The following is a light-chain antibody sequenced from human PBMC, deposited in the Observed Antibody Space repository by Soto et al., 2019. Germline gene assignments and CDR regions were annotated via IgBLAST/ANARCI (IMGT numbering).Light chain of an antibody. CDR2: ASS. CDR1: QGISSY. J-gene: IGKJ5*01. CDR3: QQLNTFPVT. Sequence: DIQLTQSPSFLSASVGDRVTITCRASQGISSYLAWYQQTPGKAPTLLIYASSTLQSGVASRFSGSGSGTEFTLTISSLQPEDFATYYCQQLNTFPVTFGQGTRLDI. V-gene: IGKV1-9*01.